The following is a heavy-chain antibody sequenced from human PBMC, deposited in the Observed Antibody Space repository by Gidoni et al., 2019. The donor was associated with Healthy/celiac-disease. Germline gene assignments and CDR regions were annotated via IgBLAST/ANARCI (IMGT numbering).Heavy chain of an antibody. V-gene: IGHV4-39*01. CDR3: ARLGSGRVWDY. CDR1: GGSLSSSSYY. CDR2: IYYSGST. Sequence: QLQLQESGPGLVKPSETLALPCTVSGGSLSSSSYYWGWIRQPPGKGLEWIGSIYYSGSTYHNPSLKSRVTISVDTSKNQFSLKLGSVTAADTAVYYCARLGSGRVWDYWGQGTLVTVSS. D-gene: IGHD2-15*01. J-gene: IGHJ4*02.